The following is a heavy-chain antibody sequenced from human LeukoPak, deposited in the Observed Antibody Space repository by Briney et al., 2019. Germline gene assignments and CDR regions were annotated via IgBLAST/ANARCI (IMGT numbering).Heavy chain of an antibody. Sequence: GGSLRLSCAASGVTFSSYWMSWVRQAPGKGLEWVANIKQDGSEKYYVDSVKGRFTMSRDNAKNSLYLQMNSLRAQDTAVYYCARLGEKADFDYWGQGTLVTVSS. J-gene: IGHJ4*02. D-gene: IGHD3-16*01. CDR2: IKQDGSEK. CDR3: ARLGEKADFDY. CDR1: GVTFSSYW. V-gene: IGHV3-7*01.